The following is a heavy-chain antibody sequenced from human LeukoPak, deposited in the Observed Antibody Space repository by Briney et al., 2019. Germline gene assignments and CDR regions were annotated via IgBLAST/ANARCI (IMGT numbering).Heavy chain of an antibody. V-gene: IGHV3-30*02. Sequence: PGGSLRLSCAASGFTFSSYGMHWARQAPGKGLEWVAFIRYDGSNKYYADSVKGRFTISRDNSKNTLYLQMNSLRAEDTAVYYCAKDPYGDYGNWFDPWGQGTLVTVSS. CDR1: GFTFSSYG. CDR2: IRYDGSNK. J-gene: IGHJ5*02. CDR3: AKDPYGDYGNWFDP. D-gene: IGHD4-17*01.